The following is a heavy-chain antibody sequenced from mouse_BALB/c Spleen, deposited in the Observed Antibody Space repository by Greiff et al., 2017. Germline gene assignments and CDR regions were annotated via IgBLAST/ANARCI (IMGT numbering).Heavy chain of an antibody. CDR3: ARYDYDGGYYAMDY. CDR2: IWSGGST. CDR1: GFSLTSYG. D-gene: IGHD2-4*01. J-gene: IGHJ4*01. Sequence: QVQLKQSGPGLLQPSQSLSITCTVSGFSLTSYGVHWVRQSPGKGLEWLGVIWSGGSTDYNAAFISRLSISKDNSKSQVFFKMNSLQANDTAIYYCARYDYDGGYYAMDYWGQGTSVTVSS. V-gene: IGHV2-2*02.